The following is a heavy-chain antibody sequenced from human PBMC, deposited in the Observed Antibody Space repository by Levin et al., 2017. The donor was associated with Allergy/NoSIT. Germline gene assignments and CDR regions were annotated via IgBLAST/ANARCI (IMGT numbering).Heavy chain of an antibody. J-gene: IGHJ4*02. Sequence: PSETLFLTCTVSGGSISSGDYYWSWIRQPPGKGLEWIGYIYYSGSTYYNPSLKSRVTISVDTSKNQFSLKLSSVTAADTAVYYCARGGEEYSSSSAAATFDYWGQGTLVTVSS. CDR3: ARGGEEYSSSSAAATFDY. D-gene: IGHD6-6*01. CDR1: GGSISSGDYY. V-gene: IGHV4-30-4*01. CDR2: IYYSGST.